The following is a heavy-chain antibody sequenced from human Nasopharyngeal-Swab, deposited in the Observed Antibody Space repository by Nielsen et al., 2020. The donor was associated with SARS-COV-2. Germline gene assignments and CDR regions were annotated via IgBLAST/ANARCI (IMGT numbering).Heavy chain of an antibody. CDR2: INTNTGNP. V-gene: IGHV7-4-1*02. Sequence: ASVKVSCKASGYTFTSYAMNWVRQAPGLGLEWMGWINTNTGNPTYAQGFTGRFVFSLDTSVSTAYLQISSLKAEDTAVYYCARDRLWFGGNWFDPWGQGTLVTVSS. J-gene: IGHJ5*02. CDR3: ARDRLWFGGNWFDP. CDR1: GYTFTSYA. D-gene: IGHD3-10*01.